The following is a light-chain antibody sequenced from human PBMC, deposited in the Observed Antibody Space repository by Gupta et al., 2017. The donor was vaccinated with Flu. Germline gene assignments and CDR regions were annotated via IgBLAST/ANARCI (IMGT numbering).Light chain of an antibody. CDR2: SNN. Sequence: QSALTQPPSASGTPGRMITISCSGSRSNIGSNVVNWYHQLPGTDPQLLIVSNNERPSGVPARFSCATSCASASPVTSARPQEDEAVEYCSDSDDSAGGHVVFGGGTKVTVL. V-gene: IGLV1-44*01. J-gene: IGLJ2*01. CDR1: RSNIGSNV. CDR3: SDSDDSAGGHVV.